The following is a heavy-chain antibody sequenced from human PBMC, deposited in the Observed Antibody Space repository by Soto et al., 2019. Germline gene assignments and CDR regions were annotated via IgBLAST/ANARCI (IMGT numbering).Heavy chain of an antibody. V-gene: IGHV1-69*12. J-gene: IGHJ6*02. Sequence: QVQLVQSGAEVKKPGSSVKVSCKASGGTFSSYAISWVRQAPGQGLEWMGGIIPIFGTANYAQKFQGRVTITADDSTSTAYMELSSLRSEDTAVYYCARVPKIAVAGAYYYYGMDVWGQGTTVTVSS. CDR2: IIPIFGTA. CDR3: ARVPKIAVAGAYYYYGMDV. CDR1: GGTFSSYA. D-gene: IGHD6-19*01.